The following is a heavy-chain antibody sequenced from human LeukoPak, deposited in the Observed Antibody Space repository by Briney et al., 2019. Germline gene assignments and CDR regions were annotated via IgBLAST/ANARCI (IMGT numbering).Heavy chain of an antibody. CDR3: ARDIVVVPAAILHYHMDV. J-gene: IGHJ6*03. CDR1: GYTFTSYG. V-gene: IGHV1-18*01. D-gene: IGHD2-2*02. Sequence: GASVKVSCKASGYTFTSYGISWVRQAPGQGPEWMGWISAYNGNTNYAQKLQGRVTMTTDTSTSTAYMELRSLRSDDTAVYYCARDIVVVPAAILHYHMDVWGKGTTVTVSS. CDR2: ISAYNGNT.